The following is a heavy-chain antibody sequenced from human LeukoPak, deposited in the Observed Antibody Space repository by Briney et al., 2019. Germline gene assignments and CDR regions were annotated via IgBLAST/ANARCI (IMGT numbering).Heavy chain of an antibody. CDR3: ARLDIVVVVAATDYYYYMDV. D-gene: IGHD2-15*01. J-gene: IGHJ6*03. CDR2: ISAYNGNT. CDR1: GYTFTSYG. V-gene: IGHV1-18*01. Sequence: ASVKVSCKASGYTFTSYGISWVRQAPGQGLEWMGWISAYNGNTSYAQKLQGRVTMTTDTSTSTAYMELRSLRSDDTAVYYCARLDIVVVVAATDYYYYMDVWGKGTTVTVSS.